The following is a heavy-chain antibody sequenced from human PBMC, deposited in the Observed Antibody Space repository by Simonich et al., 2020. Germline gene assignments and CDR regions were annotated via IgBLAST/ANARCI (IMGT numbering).Heavy chain of an antibody. D-gene: IGHD1-1*01. V-gene: IGHV5-51*01. Sequence: EVQLVQSGAEVKKPGESLKISCKGSGYSFTSYWIGWVRQMPGKGLEWIGIIYPGELASRYSPSFPVQVSISACKSISTAYLQWSSLKASDTAMYYCARQLNDFDIWGQGTMVTVSS. J-gene: IGHJ3*02. CDR1: GYSFTSYW. CDR3: ARQLNDFDI. CDR2: IYPGELAS.